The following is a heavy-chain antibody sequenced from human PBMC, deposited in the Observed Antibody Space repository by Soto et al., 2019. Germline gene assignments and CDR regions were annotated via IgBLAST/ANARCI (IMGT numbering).Heavy chain of an antibody. D-gene: IGHD4-17*01. CDR2: IYHSGYT. V-gene: IGHV4-4*02. CDR3: ARDDLYGGWFDP. CDR1: GGSISSSNW. J-gene: IGHJ5*02. Sequence: SETLSLTCAVSGGSISSSNWWSWVRQPPGKGLEWIGYIYHSGYTYYNPSLKSRFTISVDKSKNQFSLHLNSVTAADTAVYYCARDDLYGGWFDPWGQGTLVTV.